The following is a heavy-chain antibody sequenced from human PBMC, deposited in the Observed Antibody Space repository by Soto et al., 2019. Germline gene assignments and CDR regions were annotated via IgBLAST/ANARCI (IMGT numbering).Heavy chain of an antibody. CDR3: ARGSDSSGYYYVDAFDI. V-gene: IGHV1-2*04. D-gene: IGHD3-22*01. J-gene: IGHJ3*02. CDR1: GYTFTGYY. CDR2: INPNSGGT. Sequence: ASVKVSCKASGYTFTGYYMHWVQQAPGQGLEWMGWINPNSGGTNYAQKFQGWVTMTRDTSISTAYMELSRLRSDDTAVYYCARGSDSSGYYYVDAFDIWGQGTMVTVSS.